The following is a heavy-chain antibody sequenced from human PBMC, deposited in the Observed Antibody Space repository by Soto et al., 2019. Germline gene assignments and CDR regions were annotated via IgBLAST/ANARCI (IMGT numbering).Heavy chain of an antibody. CDR1: GFTFIDHH. D-gene: IGHD2-8*01. CDR2: ARNKAHSYTT. J-gene: IGHJ4*02. CDR3: ARLMGTSFDL. V-gene: IGHV3-72*01. Sequence: EVQLVESGGGLVQPVGSLRLSCAASGFTFIDHHMNWVRPAPAKGLEWVGRARNKAHSYTTAYPASVKGRFTISRDDSKNSLSLKMNSLKTEDKAVYFCARLMGTSFDLSGQGTLVTVSS.